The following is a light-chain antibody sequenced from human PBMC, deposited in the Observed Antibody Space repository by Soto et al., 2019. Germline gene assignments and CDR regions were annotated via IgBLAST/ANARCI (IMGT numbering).Light chain of an antibody. V-gene: IGKV1-6*01. Sequence: IQITQSPSSLSASVGDRVTITCRASQAIRNDLGWFQQKPGKAPKLLIYGASRLQSGVPSRFSGSGSGTEFILTITSLQPEDFATYYCLQDFNFPLTFGQGTKVDIK. J-gene: IGKJ1*01. CDR3: LQDFNFPLT. CDR1: QAIRND. CDR2: GAS.